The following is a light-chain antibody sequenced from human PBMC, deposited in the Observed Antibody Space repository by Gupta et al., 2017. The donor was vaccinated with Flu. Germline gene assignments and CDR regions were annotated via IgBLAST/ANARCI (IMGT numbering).Light chain of an antibody. CDR1: RGISSH. J-gene: IGKJ1*01. V-gene: IGKV1-9*01. CDR2: AAW. CDR3: QQRSRSPWT. Sequence: PSFLSASIAARVTITCRANRGISSHLAWYQHKPGKAPNLLIYAAWTLQNGVPSRFSGSGSRTDFTLTISSLQPDDFATYYWQQRSRSPWTFGPGTKVEIK.